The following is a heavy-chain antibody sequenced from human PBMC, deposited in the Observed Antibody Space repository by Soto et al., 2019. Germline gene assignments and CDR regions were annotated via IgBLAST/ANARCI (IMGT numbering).Heavy chain of an antibody. CDR2: INAGNGNT. D-gene: IGHD1-26*01. CDR3: ASSSGSYYAYYYYYGMDV. V-gene: IGHV1-3*01. Sequence: QVQLVQSGAEVKKPGASVKVSCKASGYTFTSYAMHWVRQAPGQRLEWMGWINAGNGNTKYSQKFQGRVTITRDTSASTAYMELSSLRSEDTAVYYCASSSGSYYAYYYYYGMDVWGQGTTVTVSS. J-gene: IGHJ6*02. CDR1: GYTFTSYA.